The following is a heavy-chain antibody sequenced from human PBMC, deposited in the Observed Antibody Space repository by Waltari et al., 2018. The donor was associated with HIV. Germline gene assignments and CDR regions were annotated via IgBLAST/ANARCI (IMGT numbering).Heavy chain of an antibody. V-gene: IGHV1-3*01. J-gene: IGHJ3*02. CDR1: GYTFTSYA. D-gene: IGHD3-22*01. CDR3: GSANSFYDSSGYYPVDAPIDI. Sequence: QVQLVQSGAEVKKPGASVKVSCKASGYTFTSYAMHWVRQAPGQRLEWMGWINAGNGNTKYSQKCQGRVTITRDTSASTAYMELSSLRSEDTAVYYCGSANSFYDSSGYYPVDAPIDIWGQGTMVTVSS. CDR2: INAGNGNT.